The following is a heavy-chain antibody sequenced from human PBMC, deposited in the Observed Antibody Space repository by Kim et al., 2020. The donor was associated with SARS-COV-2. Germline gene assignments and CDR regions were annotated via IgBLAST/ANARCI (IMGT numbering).Heavy chain of an antibody. D-gene: IGHD2-15*01. J-gene: IGHJ4*02. V-gene: IGHV3-11*05. CDR2: ISSSSSYT. Sequence: GGSLRLSCAASGFTFSDYYMSWIRQAPGKGLEWVSYISSSSSYTNYADSVKGRFTISRDNAKNSLYLQMNSLRAEDTAVYYCARDAKIGSQPGVDYWGQGTLVTVSS. CDR1: GFTFSDYY. CDR3: ARDAKIGSQPGVDY.